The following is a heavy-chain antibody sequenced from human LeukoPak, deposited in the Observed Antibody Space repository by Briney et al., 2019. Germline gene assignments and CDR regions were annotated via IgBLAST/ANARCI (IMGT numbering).Heavy chain of an antibody. CDR1: GYSISSGYY. V-gene: IGHV4-38-2*02. CDR3: ARTPMLFLSKNYNWFDP. Sequence: SETLSLTCTVSGYSISSGYYWGWIRQPPGKGLEWIGSIYHSGSTYYNPSLKSRVTISVDTSKNQFSLKLSSVTAADTAVYYCARTPMLFLSKNYNWFDPWGQGTLVTVSS. CDR2: IYHSGST. D-gene: IGHD2-21*01. J-gene: IGHJ5*02.